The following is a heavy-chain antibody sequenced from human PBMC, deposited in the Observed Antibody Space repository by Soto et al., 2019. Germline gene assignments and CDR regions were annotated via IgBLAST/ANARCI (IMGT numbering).Heavy chain of an antibody. CDR1: GGSISSAGYY. J-gene: IGHJ3*01. D-gene: IGHD3-22*01. Sequence: SETLSLTCAVSGGSISSAGYYWSRFRQHPGRGLEWIGYIHYTGTTYYNPSLKSRITISVDTSRNQFSLELSSVTAADTAVYYCARDYDSTGSTNGSFDVWGQGTMVNVS. V-gene: IGHV4-31*11. CDR2: IHYTGTT. CDR3: ARDYDSTGSTNGSFDV.